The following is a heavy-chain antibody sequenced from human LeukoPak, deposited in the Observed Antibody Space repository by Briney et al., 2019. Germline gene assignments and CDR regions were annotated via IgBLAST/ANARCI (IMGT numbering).Heavy chain of an antibody. J-gene: IGHJ4*02. V-gene: IGHV7-4-1*02. CDR3: ARTMVLLSPYFDY. D-gene: IGHD3-10*01. CDR1: GYIFTSYG. CDR2: INTNTGNP. Sequence: ASVKVSCKASGYIFTSYGISWVRQAPGQGLEWMGWINTNTGNPTYAQGFTGRFVFSLDTSVSTAYLQISSLKAEDTAVYYCARTMVLLSPYFDYWGQGTLVTVSS.